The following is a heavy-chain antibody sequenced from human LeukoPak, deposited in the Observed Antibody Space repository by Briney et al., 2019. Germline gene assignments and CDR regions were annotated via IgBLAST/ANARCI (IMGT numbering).Heavy chain of an antibody. Sequence: PGGSLRLSCAASGFSFSDAWLSWVRQAPGKGLEWIGRIRTKREGEPTDYPGPVKGRFTISRDNAKNSLYLQMNSLRAEDTAVYYCARLSNIAVAGTTTVNWYFDLWGRGTLVTVSS. J-gene: IGHJ2*01. V-gene: IGHV3-15*01. CDR1: GFSFSDAW. D-gene: IGHD6-19*01. CDR3: ARLSNIAVAGTTTVNWYFDL. CDR2: IRTKREGEPT.